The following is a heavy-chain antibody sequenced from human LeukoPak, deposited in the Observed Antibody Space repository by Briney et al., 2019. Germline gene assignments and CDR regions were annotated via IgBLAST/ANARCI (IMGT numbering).Heavy chain of an antibody. CDR1: GYNFASYW. J-gene: IGHJ5*02. CDR3: VRLDSGGYYYSGS. CDR2: ILPGDSDP. Sequence: GESLKISCEASGYNFASYWIGWVRQMPGKGLKWMGIILPGDSDPRYSPSFQGQVTISADKSISTAYLQWSSLKASDTGMYYCVRLDSGGYYYSGSWGQGTLVTVSS. V-gene: IGHV5-51*01. D-gene: IGHD5-12*01.